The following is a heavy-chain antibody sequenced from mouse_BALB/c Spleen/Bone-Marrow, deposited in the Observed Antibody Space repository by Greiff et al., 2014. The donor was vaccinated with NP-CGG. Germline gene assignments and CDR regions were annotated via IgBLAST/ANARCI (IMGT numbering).Heavy chain of an antibody. Sequence: VKLMESGAELVKPGASVKLSCKASGYTFTSYWMHWVKQRPGQGLEWIGEINPSNGRTNYNEKFKSKATLTVDKSSSTAYMQLSGLTSEDSAVYYCARRTTTVVATDYWGQGTTLTVSS. J-gene: IGHJ2*01. D-gene: IGHD1-1*01. CDR1: GYTFTSYW. V-gene: IGHV1S81*02. CDR3: ARRTTTVVATDY. CDR2: INPSNGRT.